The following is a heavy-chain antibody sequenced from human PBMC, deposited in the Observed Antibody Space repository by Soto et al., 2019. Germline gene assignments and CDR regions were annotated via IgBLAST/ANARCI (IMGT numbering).Heavy chain of an antibody. J-gene: IGHJ6*02. CDR3: ERDRSGLDV. V-gene: IGHV1-8*01. D-gene: IGHD3-16*02. Sequence: QMQLVQSGAEVKKPGASVTVSCKASGYTVTSYEINWVRQATGQGLESMGWMNPNSGDTGYAHKFQGRVTMTRDTTINTAYMELNSLSSEDTAVYYCERDRSGLDVWGQVNTVTVSS. CDR1: GYTVTSYE. CDR2: MNPNSGDT.